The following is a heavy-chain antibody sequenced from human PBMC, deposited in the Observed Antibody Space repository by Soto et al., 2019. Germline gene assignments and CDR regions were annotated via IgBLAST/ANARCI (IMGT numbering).Heavy chain of an antibody. CDR1: GFTFSSYA. J-gene: IGHJ4*02. CDR2: ISYDGSNK. Sequence: GGSLRLSCAASGFTFSSYAMHWVRQAPGKGLEWVAVISYDGSNKYYADSVKGRFTISRDNSKNTLYLQMNSLRAEDTAVYYCARDREPGIVAALAGRADYWGQGTLVTVSS. CDR3: ARDREPGIVAALAGRADY. D-gene: IGHD6-13*01. V-gene: IGHV3-30-3*01.